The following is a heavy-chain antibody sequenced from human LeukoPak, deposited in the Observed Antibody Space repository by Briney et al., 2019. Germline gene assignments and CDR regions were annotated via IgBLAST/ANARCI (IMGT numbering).Heavy chain of an antibody. CDR2: INSGGDAT. D-gene: IGHD3-9*01. CDR3: TRDLMDYDVSTGLHHYYMDV. J-gene: IGHJ6*02. Sequence: GGSLRLSCAASGFTFSIHNMDWVRQAPGKGLEWISYINSGGDATHYADSVKGRFTISRDDAKNSLYMQMNSLTAEDTAVYYCTRDLMDYDVSTGLHHYYMDVWGQGTTVTVSS. V-gene: IGHV3-48*04. CDR1: GFTFSIHN.